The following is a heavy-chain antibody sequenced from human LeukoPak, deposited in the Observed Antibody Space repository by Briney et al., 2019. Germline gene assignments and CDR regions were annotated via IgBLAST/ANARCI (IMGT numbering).Heavy chain of an antibody. CDR1: GFTFSGKS. Sequence: PGGSLRLSCAASGFTFSGKSMNWVRQAPGKGLEWVSYISPSSSTIFYADSVKGRFTISKGNAKNSLYLQMNDLRVEDTAVYYCARDPNIAARRTYYFDNWGQGTLVTVSS. J-gene: IGHJ4*02. V-gene: IGHV3-48*01. CDR2: ISPSSSTI. D-gene: IGHD6-6*01. CDR3: ARDPNIAARRTYYFDN.